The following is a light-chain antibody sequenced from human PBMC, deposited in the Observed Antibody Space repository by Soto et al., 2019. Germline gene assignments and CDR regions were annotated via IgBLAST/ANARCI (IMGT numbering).Light chain of an antibody. Sequence: DIQMTPSPSTLSASVGDRVPITCRASQSISNWLAWHRQKPGKAPELLIYDASSFESGVPSRFSGSGSGTEFTLTISRLQPDDFATYYCQQYNHHRTVGQGTKGEIK. CDR2: DAS. CDR1: QSISNW. CDR3: QQYNHHRT. J-gene: IGKJ1*01. V-gene: IGKV1-5*01.